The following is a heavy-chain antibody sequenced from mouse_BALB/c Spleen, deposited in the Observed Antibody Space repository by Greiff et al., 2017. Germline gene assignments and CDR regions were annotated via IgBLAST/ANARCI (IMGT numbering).Heavy chain of an antibody. CDR3: ARKGYYDYAWFAY. Sequence: EVQLQQSGPGLVKPSQSLSLTCSVTGYSITSGYYWNWIRQFPGNKLEWMGYISYDGSNNYNPSLKNRISITRDTSKNQFFLKLNSVTTEDTATYYCARKGYYDYAWFAYWGQGTLVTVSA. V-gene: IGHV3-6*02. CDR2: ISYDGSN. J-gene: IGHJ3*01. CDR1: GYSITSGYY. D-gene: IGHD2-4*01.